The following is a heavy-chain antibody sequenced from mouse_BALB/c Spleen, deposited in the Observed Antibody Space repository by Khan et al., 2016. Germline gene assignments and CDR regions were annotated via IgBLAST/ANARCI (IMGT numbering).Heavy chain of an antibody. J-gene: IGHJ2*01. CDR2: INSNGGST. V-gene: IGHV5-6-3*01. CDR1: GFTFSTYG. D-gene: IGHD2-14*01. Sequence: EVELVESGGGLVQPGGSLKLSCAASGFTFSTYGMSWVRQTPDKRLELVATINSNGGSTYYPDSVTGRSTISSDNAKNTLYLQMSSLKSEDTAMYYCARENYRYYFDYWGQGTTLTVSS. CDR3: ARENYRYYFDY.